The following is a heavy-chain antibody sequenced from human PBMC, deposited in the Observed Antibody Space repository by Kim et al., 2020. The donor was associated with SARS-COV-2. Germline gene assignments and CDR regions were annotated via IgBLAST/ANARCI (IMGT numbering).Heavy chain of an antibody. D-gene: IGHD3-3*01. CDR3: ATAYYDFWSGYYGGVGWFDP. J-gene: IGHJ5*02. V-gene: IGHV4-39*01. Sequence: SETLSLTCTVSGGSISSSSYYWGWIRQPPGKGLEWIGSIYYSGSTYYNPSLKSRVTISVDTSKNQFSLKLSSVTAADTAVYYCATAYYDFWSGYYGGVGWFDPWGQGTLVTVSS. CDR1: GGSISSSSYY. CDR2: IYYSGST.